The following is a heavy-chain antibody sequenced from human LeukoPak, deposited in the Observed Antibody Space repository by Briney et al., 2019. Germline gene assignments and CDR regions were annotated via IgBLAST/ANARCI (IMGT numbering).Heavy chain of an antibody. CDR1: GFTFSSYA. Sequence: GGSLRLSCAASGFTFSSYAMSWVRQAPGKGLEWVSAISGSGGSTYYADSVKGRFTISRDNSKNTLYLQMNSLRAEDTAVYYCAKVFHDYGDYGSWFDPWGPGTLVTVSS. CDR3: AKVFHDYGDYGSWFDP. CDR2: ISGSGGST. J-gene: IGHJ5*02. D-gene: IGHD4-17*01. V-gene: IGHV3-23*01.